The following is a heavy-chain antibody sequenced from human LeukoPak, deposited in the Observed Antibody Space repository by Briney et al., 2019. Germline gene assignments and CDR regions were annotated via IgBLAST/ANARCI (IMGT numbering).Heavy chain of an antibody. CDR2: ISAYNGNT. V-gene: IGHV1-18*01. CDR3: ARGKGDIVAVPADTALEY. Sequence: ASVKVSCNTSGYTFTSFGISWLRQAPGQGLEWMGWISAYNGNTNYAQRLQGRVTMTTDTSTSTAYMELRSLRSDDTAVYYCARGKGDIVAVPADTALEYWGQGTLVTVSS. J-gene: IGHJ4*02. D-gene: IGHD2-2*01. CDR1: GYTFTSFG.